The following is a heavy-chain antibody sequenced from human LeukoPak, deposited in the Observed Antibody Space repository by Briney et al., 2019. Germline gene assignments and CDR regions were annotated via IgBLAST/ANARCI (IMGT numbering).Heavy chain of an antibody. J-gene: IGHJ6*03. D-gene: IGHD2/OR15-2a*01. CDR3: AKDAAPRTFYHHYYMDV. Sequence: ASVKVSCKASGYTFTAYYIHWVRQGPGQGLEWMGWINPNTGGSSYAQNFQGRVTMTSDASISAAYMELSSLTSDDTAIYHCAKDAAPRTFYHHYYMDVWGKGTTVTVSS. CDR2: INPNTGGS. CDR1: GYTFTAYY. V-gene: IGHV1-2*02.